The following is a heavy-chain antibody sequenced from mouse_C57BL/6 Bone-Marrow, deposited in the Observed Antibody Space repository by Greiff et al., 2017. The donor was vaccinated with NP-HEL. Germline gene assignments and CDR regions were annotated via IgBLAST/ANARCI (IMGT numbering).Heavy chain of an antibody. CDR2: ISSGGSYT. J-gene: IGHJ3*01. D-gene: IGHD2-2*01. CDR3: ARQGGGYPFAY. V-gene: IGHV5-6*01. CDR1: GFTFSSYG. Sequence: EVKLMESGGDLVKPGGSLKLSCAASGFTFSSYGMSWVRQTPDKRLEWVATISSGGSYTYYPDSVKGRFTISRDNAKNTLYLQMSSLKSEDTAMYYCARQGGGYPFAYWGQGTLVTVSA.